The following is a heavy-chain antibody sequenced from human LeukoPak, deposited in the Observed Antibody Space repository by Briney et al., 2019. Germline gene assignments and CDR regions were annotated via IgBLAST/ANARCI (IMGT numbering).Heavy chain of an antibody. CDR2: IYYSGST. CDR3: ASYDILTGYATDY. V-gene: IGHV4-59*08. D-gene: IGHD3-9*01. Sequence: SETLSLTCTVSGGSISSYYWSWIRQPPGKGLEWIGYIYYSGSTYYNPSLKSRVTISVDTSKNQFSLKLSSVTAADTAVYYCASYDILTGYATDYWGQGTLVTVSS. CDR1: GGSISSYY. J-gene: IGHJ4*02.